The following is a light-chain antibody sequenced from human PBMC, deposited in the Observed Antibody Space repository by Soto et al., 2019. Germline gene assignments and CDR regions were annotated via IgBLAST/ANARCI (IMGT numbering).Light chain of an antibody. CDR3: QQYNSYSLT. CDR1: QSISSW. Sequence: DIQMTQSPSTLSASVGDRVTITCRASQSISSWLAWYQQKPGKAPKLMIYKASSLESGVPARFSGSGSGTEFTLTISSLQPDDFATYYCQQYNSYSLTFGGGTKVEIK. V-gene: IGKV1-5*03. CDR2: KAS. J-gene: IGKJ4*01.